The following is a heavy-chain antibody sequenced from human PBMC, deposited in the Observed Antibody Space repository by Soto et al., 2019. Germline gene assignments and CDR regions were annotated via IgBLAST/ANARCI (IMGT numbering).Heavy chain of an antibody. CDR1: GFTFSDHY. Sequence: GGSLRLSCAASGFTFSDHYMHWVRQAPGKGLEWVAIILHDGNNKYYADSVRGRFTISRDNSKNTLYLQMNSLRTEDTAIYYCARDDEGGSYCDLGYWGQGTLVTVSS. D-gene: IGHD3-10*01. CDR2: ILHDGNNK. CDR3: ARDDEGGSYCDLGY. V-gene: IGHV3-30-3*01. J-gene: IGHJ4*02.